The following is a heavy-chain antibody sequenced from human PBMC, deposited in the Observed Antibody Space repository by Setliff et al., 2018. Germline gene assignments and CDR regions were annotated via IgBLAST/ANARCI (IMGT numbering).Heavy chain of an antibody. J-gene: IGHJ3*02. CDR3: ATNLATPSDAFDI. CDR1: GGSISSGGYY. V-gene: IGHV4-61*03. CDR2: MFYTGTT. Sequence: SETLSLTCTVSGGSISSGGYYLTWIRQPPGKGLEWIGYMFYTGTTNYNPSLKSRVTMSIDTSMKSFSLRLTSVTPADTAIYYCATNLATPSDAFDIWGQGTMVT.